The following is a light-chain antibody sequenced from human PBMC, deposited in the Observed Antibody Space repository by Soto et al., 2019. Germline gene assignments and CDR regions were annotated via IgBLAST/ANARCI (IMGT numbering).Light chain of an antibody. V-gene: IGKV3-20*01. Sequence: EIALTQSPGTLSLSPGERATLSCRASQSVCSRYLAWYQQKPGQAPRLLIYGSSSRPPGIPDRVSGSGSGTEFTLTISRLEPEDFAVYYCQQYGTSPQSFGQGTKVEI. CDR1: QSVCSRY. CDR2: GSS. CDR3: QQYGTSPQS. J-gene: IGKJ1*01.